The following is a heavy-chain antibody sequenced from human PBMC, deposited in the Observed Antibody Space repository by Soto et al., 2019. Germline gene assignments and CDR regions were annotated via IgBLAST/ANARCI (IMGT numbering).Heavy chain of an antibody. CDR3: ARVDGRGGRWYYGMDV. J-gene: IGHJ6*02. D-gene: IGHD2-15*01. CDR2: IHYNGTT. CDR1: GDSISSYS. V-gene: IGHV4-59*08. Sequence: PSETLSLTCTVSGDSISSYSWSWIRQPPGKGLEWIGNIHYNGTTNYNASLKSRVTMSVDTSKSQFSLKLNSVTAADTAVYYCARVDGRGGRWYYGMDVWGQGTTVTVSS.